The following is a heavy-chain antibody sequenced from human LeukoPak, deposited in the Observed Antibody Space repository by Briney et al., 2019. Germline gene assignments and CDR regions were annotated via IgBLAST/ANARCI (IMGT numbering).Heavy chain of an antibody. CDR1: GASISSYY. Sequence: PSETLSLTCTVSGASISSYYWSWIRHPAGNALEWIGRIYVTGSTTYNPSLESRVTMSLDTSKNHFSLKLRSVTAADTAVYYCATTVDSSGYHNGFDPWGQGTLVTVSS. CDR3: ATTVDSSGYHNGFDP. V-gene: IGHV4-4*07. J-gene: IGHJ5*02. CDR2: IYVTGST. D-gene: IGHD3-22*01.